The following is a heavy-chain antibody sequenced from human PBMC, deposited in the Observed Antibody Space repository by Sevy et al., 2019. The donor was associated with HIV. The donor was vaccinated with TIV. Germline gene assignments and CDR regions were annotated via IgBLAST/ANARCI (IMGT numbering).Heavy chain of an antibody. D-gene: IGHD3-16*01. J-gene: IGHJ5*02. V-gene: IGHV4-39*01. CDR2: RFYSWGA. CDR1: GGSISSSRHY. CDR3: ARHPLGNWFDL. Sequence: SDTLSLTCNVSGGSISSSRHYWGWIRQSPGKSLEWIGSRFYSWGAYYNPSLQSRVTMSVDTSKNQFSLNVNSVTAADTAVYYCARHPLGNWFDLWGQGILVTVSS.